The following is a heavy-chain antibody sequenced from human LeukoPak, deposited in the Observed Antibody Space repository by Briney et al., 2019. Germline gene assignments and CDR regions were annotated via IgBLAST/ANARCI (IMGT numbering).Heavy chain of an antibody. J-gene: IGHJ4*02. V-gene: IGHV3-23*01. CDR1: GFAFGSEA. CDR2: ISPGGGTT. D-gene: IGHD7-27*01. Sequence: GGSLRLSCAVSGFAFGSEAMSWVRQSPARGLEWVASISPGGGTTYYADYVKGRFTISRDNSKNTLYLQMNSLRAEDTAVYYCAKDLNWGGRWGQGTLVTVSS. CDR3: AKDLNWGGR.